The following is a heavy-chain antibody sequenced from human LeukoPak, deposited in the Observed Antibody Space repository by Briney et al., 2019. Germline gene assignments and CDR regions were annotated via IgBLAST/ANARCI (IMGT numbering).Heavy chain of an antibody. V-gene: IGHV3-23*01. CDR2: ISDSGGST. D-gene: IGHD2-15*01. CDR1: GITFSSYA. J-gene: IGHJ4*02. Sequence: PGGSLRLSCVASGITFSSYAMSWVRQAPGKGLEWVSTISDSGGSTYYADSVKGRFTNSRNNSGSTLYLQMNSLRVEDTAVYYCAKRIGDYWGQGTLVTVSS. CDR3: AKRIGDY.